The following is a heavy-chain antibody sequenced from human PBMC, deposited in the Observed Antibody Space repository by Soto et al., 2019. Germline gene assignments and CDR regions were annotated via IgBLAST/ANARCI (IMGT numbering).Heavy chain of an antibody. J-gene: IGHJ4*02. CDR3: ARGAGIVVAGTSFDY. V-gene: IGHV3-30-3*01. CDR1: GFIFSSYS. D-gene: IGHD6-19*01. Sequence: LRLSCAASGFIFSSYSMHWVRQAPGKGLEWVAVISYDGSNKYYADSVKGRFTISRDNSKNTLYLQMNSLRAEDTAVYYCARGAGIVVAGTSFDYWGQGTLVTVSS. CDR2: ISYDGSNK.